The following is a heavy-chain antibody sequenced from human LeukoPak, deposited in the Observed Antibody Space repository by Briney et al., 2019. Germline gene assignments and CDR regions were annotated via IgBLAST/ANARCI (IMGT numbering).Heavy chain of an antibody. V-gene: IGHV3-21*01. CDR3: ARDAYFDY. Sequence: GGSLRFSCAASGFAFSSYDMNWVRQAPGKGLEWVSSISSRSSYIYYADSVKGRFTISRDNAKNSLYLQMNSLRAEDTGVYYCARDAYFDYWGQGTLVTVSS. CDR1: GFAFSSYD. J-gene: IGHJ4*02. CDR2: ISSRSSYI.